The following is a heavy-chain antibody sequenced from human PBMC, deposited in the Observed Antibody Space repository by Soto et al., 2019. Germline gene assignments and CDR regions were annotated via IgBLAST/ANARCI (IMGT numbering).Heavy chain of an antibody. Sequence: GASVKVSCKASGYTFTSYDINWVRQATGQGLEWMGWMNPNSGNTGYAQKFQGRVTMTRNTSISTAYMELSSLRSEDTAVYYCARFKYSSSSGGYYFDYWGQGILVTVSS. CDR1: GYTFTSYD. D-gene: IGHD6-6*01. CDR3: ARFKYSSSSGGYYFDY. J-gene: IGHJ4*02. CDR2: MNPNSGNT. V-gene: IGHV1-8*01.